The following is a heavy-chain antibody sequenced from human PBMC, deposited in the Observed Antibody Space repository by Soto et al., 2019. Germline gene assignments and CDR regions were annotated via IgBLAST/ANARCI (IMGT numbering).Heavy chain of an antibody. V-gene: IGHV3-33*01. D-gene: IGHD6-19*01. CDR3: ARDLAVAGTSADY. Sequence: QVQLVESGGGVVQPGRSLRLSCAASGFTFSSYGMHWVRQAPGKGLEWVAVIWYDGSNKYYADSVKGRFTISRDNSKNTLYLQMNSLRAEDTAVYYCARDLAVAGTSADYWGQGTLVTVSS. CDR2: IWYDGSNK. CDR1: GFTFSSYG. J-gene: IGHJ4*02.